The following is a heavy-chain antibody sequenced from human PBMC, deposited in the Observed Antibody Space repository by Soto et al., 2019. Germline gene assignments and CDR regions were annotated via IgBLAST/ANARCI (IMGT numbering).Heavy chain of an antibody. D-gene: IGHD4-4*01. Sequence: SVKVSCKASGGTFSSFAISWVRQAPGQGLEWMGGIIPIFGTTNYAQKFQGRVTITGDTSTSTAYMELSSLRFEDTAVYYCARSPPRVERNNYAGGWFDPWGQGTLVTVS. CDR1: GGTFSSFA. V-gene: IGHV1-69*06. J-gene: IGHJ5*02. CDR3: ARSPPRVERNNYAGGWFDP. CDR2: IIPIFGTT.